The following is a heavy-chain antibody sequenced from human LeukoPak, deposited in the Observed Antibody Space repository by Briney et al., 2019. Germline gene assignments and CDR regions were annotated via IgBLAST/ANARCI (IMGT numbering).Heavy chain of an antibody. CDR1: GFTFDDYG. CDR2: INWNGGST. V-gene: IGHV3-20*04. Sequence: GGSLRLSCAASGFTFDDYGMSWVRQAPGKGLEWVSGINWNGGSTGYADSVKGRFTISRDNAKNSLYLQMSSLRAEDTALYYCARGNYGDGGPIYYYYYYYMDVWGKGTTVTVSS. CDR3: ARGNYGDGGPIYYYYYYYMDV. J-gene: IGHJ6*03. D-gene: IGHD4-17*01.